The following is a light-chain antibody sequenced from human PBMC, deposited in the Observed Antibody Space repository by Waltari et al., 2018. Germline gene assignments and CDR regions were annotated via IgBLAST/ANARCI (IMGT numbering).Light chain of an antibody. Sequence: EIVLTQSPGTLSLSPGERATLSCRASQSVSSSYLAWYQQKPGQAPRLLIHGSSNRATCIPDRFSGSGSGTDFTLTISRLEPEDFALYYCQQYGSSSWTFGQGTKVEIK. J-gene: IGKJ1*01. V-gene: IGKV3-20*01. CDR2: GSS. CDR1: QSVSSSY. CDR3: QQYGSSSWT.